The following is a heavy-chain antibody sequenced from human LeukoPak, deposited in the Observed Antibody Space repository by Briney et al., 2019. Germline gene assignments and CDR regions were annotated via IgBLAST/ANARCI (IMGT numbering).Heavy chain of an antibody. D-gene: IGHD2-15*01. J-gene: IGHJ4*02. Sequence: GGSLRLSCAASGFTFSSYAMHWVRQAPGKGLEWVAVISYDGSNKYYADSVKGRFTISRDNSKNTLYLQMNSLRAEDTAVYYCARGRFALRYCSGGSCYSHFDYWGQGTLVTVSS. CDR2: ISYDGSNK. CDR1: GFTFSSYA. V-gene: IGHV3-30*04. CDR3: ARGRFALRYCSGGSCYSHFDY.